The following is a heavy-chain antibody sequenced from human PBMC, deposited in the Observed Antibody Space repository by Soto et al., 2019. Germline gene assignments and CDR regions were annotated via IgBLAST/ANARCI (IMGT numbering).Heavy chain of an antibody. CDR2: INHRGST. D-gene: IGHD3-3*01. J-gene: IGHJ6*02. CDR3: ARHGESNGMDG. V-gene: IGHV4-34*01. CDR1: GGSFSGYY. Sequence: QVQLQQWGAGLLKPSETLSLTCAVYGGSFSGYYWSWIRQPPGKGLEWIGEINHRGSTNYNPSLKTRDTISGDTSKNQISLKLSSVAAADTAVYYCARHGESNGMDGWGQGSTVTVSS.